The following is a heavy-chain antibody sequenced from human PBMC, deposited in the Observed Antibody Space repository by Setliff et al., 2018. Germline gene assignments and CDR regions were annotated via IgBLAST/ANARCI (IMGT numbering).Heavy chain of an antibody. V-gene: IGHV4-34*01. D-gene: IGHD2-2*01. J-gene: IGHJ5*02. Sequence: PSETLSLTCTVSGGSISRYHWSWIRQPPGKGLEWIGEINHSGITNYNPSLKSRVAISVDTFKNQFSLRLSSVTAADTAVYYCARGYCNSAGCFFAGWFDPWGQGTLVTVSS. CDR3: ARGYCNSAGCFFAGWFDP. CDR1: GGSISRYH. CDR2: INHSGIT.